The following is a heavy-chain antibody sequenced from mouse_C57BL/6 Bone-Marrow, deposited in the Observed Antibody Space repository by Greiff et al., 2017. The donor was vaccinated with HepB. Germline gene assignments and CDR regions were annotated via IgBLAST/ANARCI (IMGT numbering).Heavy chain of an antibody. Sequence: EVKLVESGGGLVKPGGSLKLSCAASGFTFSDYGMHWVRQAPEKGLEWVAYISSGSSTIYYADTVKGRFTISRDNAKNTLFLQMTSLRSEDTAMYYCARWAMVTTRGFDVWGTGTTVTVSS. CDR3: ARWAMVTTRGFDV. D-gene: IGHD2-2*01. CDR1: GFTFSDYG. V-gene: IGHV5-17*01. CDR2: ISSGSSTI. J-gene: IGHJ1*03.